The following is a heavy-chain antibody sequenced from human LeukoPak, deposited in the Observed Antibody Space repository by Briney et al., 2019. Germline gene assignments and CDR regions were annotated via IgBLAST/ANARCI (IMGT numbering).Heavy chain of an antibody. J-gene: IGHJ6*02. CDR2: IYYSGST. CDR1: GGSISSYY. Sequence: SETLSLTCTVSGGSISSYYWSWIRQPPGKGLEWIGYIYYSGSTNYNPSLKSRVTISVDTSKNQFSLKLSSVTAADTAVYYCARGPKGYNWNYSYYYYYGMDVWGQGTTVTVSS. D-gene: IGHD1-7*01. V-gene: IGHV4-59*01. CDR3: ARGPKGYNWNYSYYYYYGMDV.